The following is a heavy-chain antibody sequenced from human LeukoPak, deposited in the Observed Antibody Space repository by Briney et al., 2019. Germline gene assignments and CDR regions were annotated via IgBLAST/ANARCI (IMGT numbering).Heavy chain of an antibody. D-gene: IGHD1-20*01. Sequence: GGSLRLSCAASGFTFDDYAMHWVRQATGKGLEWVSAIGTAGDTYYPGSVKGRFTISRENAKNSLYLQMNSLRAGDTAVYYCARGGPSTLTGKLSGYYYGMDVWGQGTTVTVSS. CDR3: ARGGPSTLTGKLSGYYYGMDV. V-gene: IGHV3-13*01. J-gene: IGHJ6*02. CDR1: GFTFDDYA. CDR2: IGTAGDT.